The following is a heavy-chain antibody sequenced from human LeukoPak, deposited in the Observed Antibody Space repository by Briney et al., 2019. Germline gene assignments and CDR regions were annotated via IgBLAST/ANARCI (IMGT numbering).Heavy chain of an antibody. V-gene: IGHV3-64*01. D-gene: IGHD1-26*01. CDR3: AREISPGNWFDP. J-gene: IGHJ5*02. CDR2: ISSNGGST. Sequence: GGSLRLSCAASGFTFSNYAMHWVRQAPGKGLEYVSAISSNGGSTYYANSVKGRFTISRDNSKNTLYLQMGSLRADDMAVYYCAREISPGNWFDPWGQGTLVTVSS. CDR1: GFTFSNYA.